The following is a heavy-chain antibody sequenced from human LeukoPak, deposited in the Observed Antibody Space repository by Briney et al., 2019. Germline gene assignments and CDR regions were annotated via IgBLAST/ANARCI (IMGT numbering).Heavy chain of an antibody. Sequence: SGPTLVNPTQTLTLTCTFSVLSLSTSGVGVGGIRQPPEKALQWLALSYWDDEKYYSTSLKSRLSISRDTSRNQVVLTMTNMDPLDTATYFCAHSYYFGSRSYYNVWFAPWGLGTLVTVSS. V-gene: IGHV2-5*02. CDR1: VLSLSTSGVG. CDR2: SYWDDEK. CDR3: AHSYYFGSRSYYNVWFAP. D-gene: IGHD3-10*01. J-gene: IGHJ5*02.